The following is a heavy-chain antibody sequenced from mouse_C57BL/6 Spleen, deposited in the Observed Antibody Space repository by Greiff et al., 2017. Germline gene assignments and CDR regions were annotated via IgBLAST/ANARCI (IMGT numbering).Heavy chain of an antibody. V-gene: IGHV1-74*01. CDR3: AHITTVVARYFDF. CDR1: GYTFTSYW. J-gene: IGHJ1*03. CDR2: IHPSDSDT. D-gene: IGHD1-1*01. Sequence: QVQLQQPGAELVKPGASVKVSCKASGYTFTSYWMHWVKQRPGQGLEWIGRIHPSDSDTNYNQKFKGKATLTVDKSSSTAYMQLSSLTSEDSAVYYCAHITTVVARYFDFWGTGTTVTVSS.